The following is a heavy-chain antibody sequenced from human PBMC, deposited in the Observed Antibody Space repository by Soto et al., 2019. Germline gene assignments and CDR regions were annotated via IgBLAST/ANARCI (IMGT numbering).Heavy chain of an antibody. J-gene: IGHJ3*02. Sequence: QVQLQQWGAGLLKPSETLSLTCAVYGGSFSGYYWSWIRQPPGKGLEWIGEINHSGSTNYNPSLKSRVTISVDTSKNQFSLKLSSVTAADTAVYYCAREFPPVTMVRDTLPRGLAFDIWGQGTMVTVSS. CDR3: AREFPPVTMVRDTLPRGLAFDI. CDR1: GGSFSGYY. D-gene: IGHD3-10*01. V-gene: IGHV4-34*01. CDR2: INHSGST.